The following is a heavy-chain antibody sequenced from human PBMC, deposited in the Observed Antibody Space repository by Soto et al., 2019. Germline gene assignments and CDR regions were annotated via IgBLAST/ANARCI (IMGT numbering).Heavy chain of an antibody. CDR1: GGTFSSYA. J-gene: IGHJ6*02. CDR3: ARDLKDGYCSGGSCYTTGYYYGMAV. D-gene: IGHD2-15*01. V-gene: IGHV1-69*01. CDR2: IIPIFGTA. Sequence: QVQLVQSGAEVKKPGSSVKVSCKASGGTFSSYAISWVRQAPGQGLEWMGGIIPIFGTANYAQKFQGRVTITADESTSTAYMELRSLISDDTAVYYCARDLKDGYCSGGSCYTTGYYYGMAVWGQGTTVTVSS.